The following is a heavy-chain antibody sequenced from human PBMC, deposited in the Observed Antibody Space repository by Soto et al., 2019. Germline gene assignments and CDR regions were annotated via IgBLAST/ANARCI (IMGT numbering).Heavy chain of an antibody. V-gene: IGHV4-34*01. CDR1: GGSFSGYY. D-gene: IGHD6-13*01. Sequence: QVQLQQWGAGLLKPSETLSLTCAVYGGSFSGYYWSWIRQPPGKGLEWIGEINHSGSTNYNPSLTRRVTISVDTSKNQFSLRLSSVTAADTAVYYFASSRIAAGEVSGDYWGQGPLVTVSS. CDR3: ASSRIAAGEVSGDY. CDR2: INHSGST. J-gene: IGHJ4*02.